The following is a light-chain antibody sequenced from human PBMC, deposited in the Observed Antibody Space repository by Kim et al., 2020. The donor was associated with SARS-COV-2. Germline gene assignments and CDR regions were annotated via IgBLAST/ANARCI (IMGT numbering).Light chain of an antibody. J-gene: IGKJ1*01. CDR2: GAS. V-gene: IGKV3-20*01. Sequence: EIVLTQSPGTLSLSPGERATLSCRASQSVSSNYLAWYQQTPGQAPRLLIYGASSRATGIPDRFSGSGSGTDFTLTITRLEPEDFAVYYCQQYSSSPATFGQGTKVDIK. CDR1: QSVSSNY. CDR3: QQYSSSPAT.